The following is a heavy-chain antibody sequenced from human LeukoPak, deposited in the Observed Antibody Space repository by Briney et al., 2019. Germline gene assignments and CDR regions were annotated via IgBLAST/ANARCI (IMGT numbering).Heavy chain of an antibody. V-gene: IGHV4-38-2*01. D-gene: IGHD1-26*01. CDR3: ARHRSGSPVSAFDI. CDR1: GYSISSGYY. J-gene: IGHJ3*02. CDR2: IYHSGST. Sequence: SETLSLTCAVSGYSISSGYYWGWIRQPPGRGLEWIGSIYHSGSTYYNPSLKSRVTISVDTSKNQFSLKLSSVTAADTAVYYCARHRSGSPVSAFDIWGQGTMVTVSS.